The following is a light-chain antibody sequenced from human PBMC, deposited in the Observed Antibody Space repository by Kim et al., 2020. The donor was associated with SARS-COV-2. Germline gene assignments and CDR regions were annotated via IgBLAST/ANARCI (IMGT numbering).Light chain of an antibody. CDR1: SGSIASNY. Sequence: LTQPHSVSESPGKTVTISCTRSSGSIASNYVQWYQQRPGSSPTTVIYEHNQRPSGVPDRFSGSIDSSSNSASLTISGLKTEDEADYYCQSYDSSNPWVFGGGTQLTVL. CDR2: EHN. V-gene: IGLV6-57*01. J-gene: IGLJ3*02. CDR3: QSYDSSNPWV.